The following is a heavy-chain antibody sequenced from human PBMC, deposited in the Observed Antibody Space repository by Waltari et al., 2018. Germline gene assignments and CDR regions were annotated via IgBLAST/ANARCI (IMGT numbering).Heavy chain of an antibody. CDR1: GYTFTSYW. CDR2: IYPGDSDT. J-gene: IGHJ4*02. V-gene: IGHV5-51*01. D-gene: IGHD6-13*01. CDR3: ARCRAAAGSSAFDS. Sequence: EVQLVQSGAEIRKPGESLTISCKASGYTFTSYWIAWVRQMPGKGLEWMGAIYPGDSDTRYSPSFQGQVSFAADKSSTTAYLQWSSLKASDTAMYYCARCRAAAGSSAFDSWGQGTLITVSS.